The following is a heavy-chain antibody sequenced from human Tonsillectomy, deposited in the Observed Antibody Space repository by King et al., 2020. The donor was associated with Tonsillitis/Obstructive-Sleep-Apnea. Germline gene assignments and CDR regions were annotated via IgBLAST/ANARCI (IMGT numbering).Heavy chain of an antibody. CDR1: GFTFSNAW. CDR3: TTTLRFLEWWSDAFDI. J-gene: IGHJ3*02. V-gene: IGHV3-15*01. CDR2: IKSKTDGGTT. D-gene: IGHD3-3*01. Sequence: QLVQSGGGLVKPGGSLRLSCAASGFTFSNAWMSWVRQAPGKGLEWVGRIKSKTDGGTTDYAAPVKGRFTISRDDSKNTLYLQMNSLKTEDKAVYYCTTTLRFLEWWSDAFDIWGQGTMVTVSS.